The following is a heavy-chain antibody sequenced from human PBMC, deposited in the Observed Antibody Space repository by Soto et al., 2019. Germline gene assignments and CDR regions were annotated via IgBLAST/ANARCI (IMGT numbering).Heavy chain of an antibody. CDR1: GFTFSIYG. CDR3: AKRTVEYYFDY. J-gene: IGHJ4*02. V-gene: IGHV3-30*18. CDR2: ISYDGSNK. Sequence: QVQLVESGGGVVQPGRSLRLSCAASGFTFSIYGMHWVRQAPGKGLEWVAVISYDGSNKYYADSVKGRFTISRDNSKNTRYLQINRLRGEDTAVFYCAKRTVEYYFDYWGEGSLVTVSS. D-gene: IGHD3-3*01.